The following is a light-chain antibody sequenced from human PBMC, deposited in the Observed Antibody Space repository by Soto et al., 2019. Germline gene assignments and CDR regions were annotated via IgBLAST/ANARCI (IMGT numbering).Light chain of an antibody. J-gene: IGKJ1*01. CDR2: GAS. CDR3: QQYNDWPRT. V-gene: IGKV3-15*01. Sequence: EIVLTQSPDTLSVSLGQRVTLSCRASQSVDNYLAWYQQRPGQSPRLLIYGASTRATGVPARFSGSGSGTDFTLTISSLQSEDLAVYYCQQYNDWPRTFGPGTKVDIK. CDR1: QSVDNY.